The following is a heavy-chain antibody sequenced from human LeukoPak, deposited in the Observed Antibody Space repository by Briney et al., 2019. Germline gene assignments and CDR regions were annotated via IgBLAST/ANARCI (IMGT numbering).Heavy chain of an antibody. CDR1: GYTFTGYY. CDR2: INPNSGGT. Sequence: ASVKVSCKASGYTFTGYYMHWVRQAPGQGLEWMGWINPNSGGTNYAQKFQGRVTMTRDTSISTAYMELSRLRSDDTAVYYCARPFLYGSGNYGFDPWGQGTLVTVSS. J-gene: IGHJ5*02. CDR3: ARPFLYGSGNYGFDP. V-gene: IGHV1-2*02. D-gene: IGHD3-10*01.